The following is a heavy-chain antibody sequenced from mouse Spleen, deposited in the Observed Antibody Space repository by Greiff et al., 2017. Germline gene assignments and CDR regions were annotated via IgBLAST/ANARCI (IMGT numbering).Heavy chain of an antibody. CDR1: GYTFTDYY. V-gene: IGHV1-26*01. J-gene: IGHJ2*01. CDR2: INPNNGGA. D-gene: IGHD2-1*01. Sequence: EVQLQQSGPELVKPGASVKISCKPSGYTFTDYYMNWVMQSHGKSLEWIGDINPNNGGASYNQKFKGKATLTVDKSSSTAYMELRSLTSEDSAVYYCARDYGNPDYWGQGTTLTVSS. CDR3: ARDYGNPDY.